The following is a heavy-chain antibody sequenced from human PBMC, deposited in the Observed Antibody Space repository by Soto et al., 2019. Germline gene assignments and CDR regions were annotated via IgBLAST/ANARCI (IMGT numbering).Heavy chain of an antibody. V-gene: IGHV4-30-4*01. J-gene: IGHJ6*02. D-gene: IGHD2-15*01. CDR1: GGSISSGDYY. CDR3: ATGGGPAVHYYYYGMDV. CDR2: IYYSGRT. Sequence: QVQLQESGPGLVKPSQTLSLTCTVSGGSISSGDYYWSWIRQPPGTGLEWIGYIYYSGRTYYNPSLKSRVTISVDTSKNQFSLKLSSVTAADTAVYYCATGGGPAVHYYYYGMDVWGQGTTVTVSS.